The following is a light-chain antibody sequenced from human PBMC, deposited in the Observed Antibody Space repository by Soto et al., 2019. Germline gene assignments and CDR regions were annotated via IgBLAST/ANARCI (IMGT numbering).Light chain of an antibody. J-gene: IGKJ2*01. CDR3: QQYNNWPPYT. CDR2: GAS. V-gene: IGKV3-15*01. CDR1: QSVSSN. Sequence: EIVMTQSPATLSVPPGERATLSCRASQSVSSNLAWYQQKPGQAPRLLIYGASTRATGIPARFSGSGSGTEFTLTISSLQSEDFAVYYCQQYNNWPPYTFGQGTKLESK.